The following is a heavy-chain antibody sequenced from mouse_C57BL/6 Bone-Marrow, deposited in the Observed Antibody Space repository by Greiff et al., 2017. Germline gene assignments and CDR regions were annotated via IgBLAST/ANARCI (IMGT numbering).Heavy chain of an antibody. J-gene: IGHJ4*01. CDR1: GYTFTSYG. Sequence: VKLQESGAELARPGASVKLSCKASGYTFTSYGISWVKQRTGQGLEWIGEIYPRSGNTYYNEKFKGKATLTADKSSSTAYMELRSLTSEDSAVYFCARSPYYYGSWVYYAMDYWGQGTSVTVSS. CDR2: IYPRSGNT. CDR3: ARSPYYYGSWVYYAMDY. V-gene: IGHV1-81*01. D-gene: IGHD1-1*01.